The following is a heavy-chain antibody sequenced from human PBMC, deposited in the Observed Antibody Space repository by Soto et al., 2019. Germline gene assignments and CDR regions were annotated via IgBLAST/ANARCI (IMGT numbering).Heavy chain of an antibody. Sequence: GGSLRLSCSASGFSFRSYGVHWVREAPGKRLAWVDVISSDGTNKYDADSEKSRFIISRDNDNNTLYLQMNRLRADETAVYYCANLYGVQSDYWGQGPLVTVSS. D-gene: IGHD4-17*01. CDR3: ANLYGVQSDY. J-gene: IGHJ4*02. CDR1: GFSFRSYG. V-gene: IGHV3-30*18. CDR2: ISSDGTNK.